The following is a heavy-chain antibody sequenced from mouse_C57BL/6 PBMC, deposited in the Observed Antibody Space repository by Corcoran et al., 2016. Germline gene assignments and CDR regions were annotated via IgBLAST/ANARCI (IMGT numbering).Heavy chain of an antibody. CDR1: GYTFTDYY. CDR2: IYPGSGNT. J-gene: IGHJ1*03. CDR3: AREGAYYSNYWYFDV. V-gene: IGHV1-76*01. D-gene: IGHD2-5*01. Sequence: QVQLKQSGAELVRPGASVKLSCKASGYTFTDYYINWVKQRPGQGLEWIARIYPGSGNTYYNEKFKGKATLTAEKSSSTAYMQLSSLTSEDSAVYFCAREGAYYSNYWYFDVWGTGTTVTVSS.